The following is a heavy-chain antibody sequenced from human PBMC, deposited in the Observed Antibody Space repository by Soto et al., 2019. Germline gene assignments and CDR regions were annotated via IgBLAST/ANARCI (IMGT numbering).Heavy chain of an antibody. CDR2: IIPILGSA. CDR1: GGTFSSYG. J-gene: IGHJ3*02. CDR3: ASRERVDAFDI. V-gene: IGHV1-69*01. D-gene: IGHD1-26*01. Sequence: QVQLVQSGAEVKKPGSSVKVSCKASGGTFSSYGISWGRQAPGQGLEWMGGIIPILGSANYAQKFQDRVTITADESTSTTYMELSSLRSEDAAVYYCASRERVDAFDIWGQGTMVTVSS.